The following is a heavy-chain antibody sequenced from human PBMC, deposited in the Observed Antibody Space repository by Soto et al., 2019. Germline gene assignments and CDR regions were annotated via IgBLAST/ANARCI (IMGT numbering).Heavy chain of an antibody. Sequence: NPSETLSLTCAVYGGSFSGYFWSWIRQPPGKGLEWIGEINHSGSTNYNPSLKSRLSLSIDRTRNQFSLSLSSMTAADKAVYYCARGGGYDSFDFCGQGIQVTVSS. CDR2: INHSGST. D-gene: IGHD2-15*01. CDR3: ARGGGYDSFDF. V-gene: IGHV4-34*10. J-gene: IGHJ4*02. CDR1: GGSFSGYF.